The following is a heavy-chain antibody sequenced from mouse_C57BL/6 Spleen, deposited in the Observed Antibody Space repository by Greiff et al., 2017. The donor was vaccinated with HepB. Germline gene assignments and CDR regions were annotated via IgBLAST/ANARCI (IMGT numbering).Heavy chain of an antibody. CDR1: GYTFTDYY. Sequence: VQLQQSGPELVKPGASVKISCKASGYTFTDYYMNWVKQSHGNSLEWIGDINPNNGGTSYNQKFKGKATLTVDKSSSTAYMELRSLTSEDSAVYYCARNYYGYEGDFDYWGQGTTLTVSS. V-gene: IGHV1-26*01. CDR3: ARNYYGYEGDFDY. J-gene: IGHJ2*01. D-gene: IGHD2-2*01. CDR2: INPNNGGT.